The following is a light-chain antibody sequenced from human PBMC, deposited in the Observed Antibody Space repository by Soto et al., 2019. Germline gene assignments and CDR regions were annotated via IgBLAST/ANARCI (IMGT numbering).Light chain of an antibody. J-gene: IGKJ4*01. Sequence: EIVLTQSPGTRSLSPGERATLSCRASQSVSSSYLAWYQQKPGQALMLLIYGAYSRATGIPDRFSGSASGTDVTLTISRLEPEDFAVYYWQQYGSSPRTFGGGPKVEIK. CDR1: QSVSSSY. CDR3: QQYGSSPRT. V-gene: IGKV3-20*01. CDR2: GAY.